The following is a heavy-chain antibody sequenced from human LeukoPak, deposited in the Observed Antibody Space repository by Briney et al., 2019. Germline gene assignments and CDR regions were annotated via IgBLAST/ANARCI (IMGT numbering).Heavy chain of an antibody. V-gene: IGHV3-30*02. Sequence: GGSLRLSCAASGFTFSSYGMLWVRQAPGKGLEWVAFIRYDGSNKYYADSVKGRFTISRDNSKNTLYLQMNSLRAEDTAVYYCAKVYGIVGATPSDWGQGTLVTVSS. D-gene: IGHD1-26*01. CDR3: AKVYGIVGATPSD. CDR1: GFTFSSYG. CDR2: IRYDGSNK. J-gene: IGHJ4*02.